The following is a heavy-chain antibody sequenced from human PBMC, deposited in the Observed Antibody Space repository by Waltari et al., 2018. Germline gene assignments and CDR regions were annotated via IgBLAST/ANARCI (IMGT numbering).Heavy chain of an antibody. J-gene: IGHJ4*02. CDR2: IRGSGGST. V-gene: IGHV3-23*04. CDR3: AKDLRGDPSSRYCTGGVCPGSFDY. Sequence: EVQLVESGGGLVQPGGSLRLSCAASGFTFSSYAMSWFGQAPGKGLEGVSAIRGSGGSTDYADSVKGRFTISRDNSKNTLYLQMNSLRAEDTAVYYCAKDLRGDPSSRYCTGGVCPGSFDYWGQGTLVTVSS. CDR1: GFTFSSYA. D-gene: IGHD2-8*02.